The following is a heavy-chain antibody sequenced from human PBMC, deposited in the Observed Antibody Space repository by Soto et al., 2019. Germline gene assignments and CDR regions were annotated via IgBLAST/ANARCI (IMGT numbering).Heavy chain of an antibody. V-gene: IGHV4-39*01. CDR2: ISYSGST. D-gene: IGHD1-26*01. Sequence: QLQLQESGPGLVKPSETLSLTCAVSGGSISSSSYYWGWIRQPPGKGLEWIVSISYSGSTYYNPSLKSRVTMSVDTSKNQFSLKLSSVIAADTAVYYCARHRLLTPPVYWGQGTLVTVSS. J-gene: IGHJ4*02. CDR3: ARHRLLTPPVY. CDR1: GGSISSSSYY.